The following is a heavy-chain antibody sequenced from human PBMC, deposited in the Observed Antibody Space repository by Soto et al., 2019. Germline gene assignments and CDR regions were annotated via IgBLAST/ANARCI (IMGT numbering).Heavy chain of an antibody. CDR1: GYTFTSYA. Sequence: ASVKVSCKASGYTFTSYAMHWVRQAPGQRLEWMGWINAGNGNTKYSQKFQGRVTITRDTSASTAYMEQSSLRSEDTAVYYCARDWYYDSSGYYLNYYFDYWGQGTLVNVSS. CDR3: ARDWYYDSSGYYLNYYFDY. CDR2: INAGNGNT. J-gene: IGHJ4*02. V-gene: IGHV1-3*01. D-gene: IGHD3-22*01.